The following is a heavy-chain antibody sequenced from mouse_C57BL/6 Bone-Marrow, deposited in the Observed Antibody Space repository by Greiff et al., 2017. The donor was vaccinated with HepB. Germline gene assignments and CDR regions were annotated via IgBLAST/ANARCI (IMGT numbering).Heavy chain of an antibody. CDR1: GYTFTSYW. D-gene: IGHD2-3*01. Sequence: QVQLQQSGAELVRPGSSVKLSCKASGYTFTSYWMHWVKQRPIQGLEWIGNIDPSDSETHYNQKFKDKATLTVDKSSSTAYMQLSSLTSEDSAVYYCARMVGYFFYYAMDYWGQGTSVTVSS. V-gene: IGHV1-52*01. CDR3: ARMVGYFFYYAMDY. CDR2: IDPSDSET. J-gene: IGHJ4*01.